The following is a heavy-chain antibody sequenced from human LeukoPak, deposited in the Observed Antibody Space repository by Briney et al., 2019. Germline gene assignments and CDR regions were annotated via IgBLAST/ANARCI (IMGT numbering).Heavy chain of an antibody. CDR2: IYSGGST. CDR3: VTEVSGSFPT. Sequence: GGSLRLSCAASGLTVSSNCMSWVRQAPGKGLEWVSFIYSGGSTYYTDSVKGRFTISRDNSKNTLYLQMNSLKSEDTAVYYCVTEVSGSFPTWGQGTLVTVSS. CDR1: GLTVSSNC. D-gene: IGHD1-26*01. J-gene: IGHJ4*02. V-gene: IGHV3-53*01.